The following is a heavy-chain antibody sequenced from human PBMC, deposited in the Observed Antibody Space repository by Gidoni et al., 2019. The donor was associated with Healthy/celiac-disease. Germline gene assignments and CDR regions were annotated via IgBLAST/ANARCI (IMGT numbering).Heavy chain of an antibody. J-gene: IGHJ4*02. Sequence: QVQLVQSGAEVKKPGASVKVSCKASGYTFTSYGIRWVRQAPGQGLEWIGWISAYNGNTNYAQKLQGRVTMTTDTSTSTAYMELRSLRSDDTAVYYCARVGMITFGGVIVKGELDYWGQGTLVTVSS. CDR2: ISAYNGNT. CDR3: ARVGMITFGGVIVKGELDY. D-gene: IGHD3-16*02. V-gene: IGHV1-18*01. CDR1: GYTFTSYG.